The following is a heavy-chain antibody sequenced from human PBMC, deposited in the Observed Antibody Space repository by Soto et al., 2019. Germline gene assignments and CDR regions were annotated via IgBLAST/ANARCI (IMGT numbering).Heavy chain of an antibody. J-gene: IGHJ6*02. CDR1: GFTFSSYA. V-gene: IGHV3-30-3*01. Sequence: QVQLVESGGGVVQPGRSLRLSCAASGFTFSSYARHWVRQAPGKELEWVAVISYDGSNKYYSDSVKGRFTISRDNSKTTLQLQRKSLRAECPAVDYGARETYYDFWSGAYYGMDVWGQGTTVTVSS. CDR2: ISYDGSNK. CDR3: ARETYYDFWSGAYYGMDV. D-gene: IGHD3-3*01.